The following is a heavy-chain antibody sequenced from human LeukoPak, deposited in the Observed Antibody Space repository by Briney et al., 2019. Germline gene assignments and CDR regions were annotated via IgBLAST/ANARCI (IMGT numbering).Heavy chain of an antibody. D-gene: IGHD3-3*01. CDR1: GYTFTSYD. Sequence: ASVKVSCKASGYTFTSYDINWVRQATGQGLEWMGWMNPNSGNTGYAQKFQGRVTMTRNTSISTAYMELGSLRSEDTAVYYCARTYYDFWSGQEDYYMDVWGKGTTVTVSS. CDR3: ARTYYDFWSGQEDYYMDV. V-gene: IGHV1-8*01. J-gene: IGHJ6*03. CDR2: MNPNSGNT.